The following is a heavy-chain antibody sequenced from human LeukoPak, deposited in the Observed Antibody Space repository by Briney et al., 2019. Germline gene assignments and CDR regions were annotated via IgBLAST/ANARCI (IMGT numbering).Heavy chain of an antibody. Sequence: GASVKVSCKASGYTFTCYYMHWVRQAPGQGLEWMGRINPNSGGTNYAQKCQGRVTMTRDTSISTAYMELSRLRSDDTAVYYCARVGSMVRGVKDGRVFDYWGQGTLVTVSS. CDR1: GYTFTCYY. CDR2: INPNSGGT. V-gene: IGHV1-2*06. D-gene: IGHD3-10*01. J-gene: IGHJ4*02. CDR3: ARVGSMVRGVKDGRVFDY.